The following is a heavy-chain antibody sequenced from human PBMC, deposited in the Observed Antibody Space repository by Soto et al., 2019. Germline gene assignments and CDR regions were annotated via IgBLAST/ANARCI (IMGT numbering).Heavy chain of an antibody. J-gene: IGHJ6*01. V-gene: IGHV3-33*05. Sequence: QVQLVEAGGGVVQPGTSLRLSCTASGFTFNSYGIHWVRQAPGKGLEWLALIEYNAKNRFYADSVKGRFSFSRDNSRNTVYLQVNGLRAEDTAVYYCAREGDDYSSGTRCFQYSGLDVWGQGTTVIVSS. CDR3: AREGDDYSSGTRCFQYSGLDV. CDR1: GFTFNSYG. CDR2: IEYNAKNR. D-gene: IGHD3-22*01.